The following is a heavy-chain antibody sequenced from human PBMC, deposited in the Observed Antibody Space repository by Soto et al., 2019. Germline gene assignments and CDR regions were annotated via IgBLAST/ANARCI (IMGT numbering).Heavy chain of an antibody. CDR2: IIPIFGTA. CDR3: ARGRYYYDSSAVRRQPGPVGYYFDY. J-gene: IGHJ4*02. V-gene: IGHV1-69*13. Sequence: GASVKVSCKASGGTFSSYAISWVRQAPGQGLEWMGGIIPIFGTANYAQKFQGRVTITADESTSTAYMELSSLRSEDTAVYYCARGRYYYDSSAVRRQPGPVGYYFDYWGQGTLVTVSS. D-gene: IGHD3-22*01. CDR1: GGTFSSYA.